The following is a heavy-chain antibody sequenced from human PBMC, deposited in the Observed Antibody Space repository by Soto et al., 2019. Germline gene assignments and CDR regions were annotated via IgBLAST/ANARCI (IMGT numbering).Heavy chain of an antibody. Sequence: EVQVLESGGGLVQPGGSLRLSCAATGFTFSDFAMSWVRQAPGKGLEWVSRIYGGGNGPHYADSVKGRGTISRDNSKNTLYLQMNSLRAEDTAVYYCAKMECMDPCAYSFDYWGKRTLVTVSS. D-gene: IGHD2-8*01. CDR1: GFTFSDFA. J-gene: IGHJ4*02. V-gene: IGHV3-23*01. CDR2: IYGGGNGP. CDR3: AKMECMDPCAYSFDY.